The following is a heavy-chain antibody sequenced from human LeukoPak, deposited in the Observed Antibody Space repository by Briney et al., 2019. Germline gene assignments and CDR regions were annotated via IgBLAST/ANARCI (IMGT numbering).Heavy chain of an antibody. CDR2: ISSSSSYI. D-gene: IGHD3-3*01. CDR1: GFTFSSYS. Sequence: GGSLRLSCAASGFTFSSYSMNWVRQAPGKGLEWVSSISSSSSYIYYADSVKGRFTISRDNAKNSLYLQMNSLRAEDTAVYYCAARTRITIFGVVIPMNDYWGQGTLVTVSS. CDR3: AARTRITIFGVVIPMNDY. V-gene: IGHV3-21*01. J-gene: IGHJ4*02.